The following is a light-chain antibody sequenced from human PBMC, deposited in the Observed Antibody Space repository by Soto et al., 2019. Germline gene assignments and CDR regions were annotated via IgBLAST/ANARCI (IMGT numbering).Light chain of an antibody. Sequence: DIQITQSAASLSSSVGYRFTITCVASQGIRNDLSWYQQKPGEAPKRLVYVASSLDGGVPARFSGSGSGTEFTLTISSLQPEDFATYYCLQQNNYPRTFGQGTKVDI. CDR3: LQQNNYPRT. V-gene: IGKV1-17*01. CDR2: VAS. J-gene: IGKJ2*01. CDR1: QGIRND.